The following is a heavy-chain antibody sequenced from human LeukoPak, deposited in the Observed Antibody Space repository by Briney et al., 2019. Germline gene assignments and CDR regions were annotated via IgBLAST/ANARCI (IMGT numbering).Heavy chain of an antibody. CDR1: GYTFTGYY. CDR3: ARSSHGYNIDY. V-gene: IGHV1-2*06. Sequence: ASVKVTCKASGYTFTGYYMHWVRQAPGQGLEWMGRINPNSGGTNYAQKFQGRVTMTRDTSISTAYMELSRLRSDDTAVYYCARSSHGYNIDYWGQGTLVTVSS. CDR2: INPNSGGT. D-gene: IGHD5-24*01. J-gene: IGHJ4*02.